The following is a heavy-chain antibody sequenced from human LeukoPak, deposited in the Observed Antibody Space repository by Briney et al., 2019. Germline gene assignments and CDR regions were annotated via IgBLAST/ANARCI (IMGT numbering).Heavy chain of an antibody. CDR1: GSSVTSCA. D-gene: IGHD1-26*01. CDR2: ISNSGYNT. Sequence: PGGSLRLSCAASGSSVTSCAMSWVRQAPGKGLEWVSTISNSGYNTWYADSVKGRFTISRDNSQNTLYLQMSGLRAEDTALYYCARHDGSSFIYYIDHWGQGALVTVSS. CDR3: ARHDGSSFIYYIDH. J-gene: IGHJ4*02. V-gene: IGHV3-23*01.